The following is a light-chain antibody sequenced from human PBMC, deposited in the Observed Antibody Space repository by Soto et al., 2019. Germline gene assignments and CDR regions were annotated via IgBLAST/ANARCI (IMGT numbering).Light chain of an antibody. CDR3: QAWDISPSYV. CDR2: QDS. Sequence: SCELTQPPSVSVSPGQTASITCSGAKLGDKYACWYQQKPGQSPVLVIYQDSKRPSGIPERFSGSNSGNTATLTISGTQAMDEADYYCQAWDISPSYVFGTGTKLTVL. V-gene: IGLV3-1*01. J-gene: IGLJ1*01. CDR1: KLGDKY.